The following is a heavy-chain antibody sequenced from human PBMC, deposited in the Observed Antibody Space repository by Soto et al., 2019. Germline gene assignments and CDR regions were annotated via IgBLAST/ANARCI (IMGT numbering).Heavy chain of an antibody. J-gene: IGHJ3*01. CDR1: GGSISFYN. V-gene: IGHV4-59*01. D-gene: IGHD2-2*01. CDR2: IYHSGRT. Sequence: QVQLQESGPGLVKPSETLSLTCTVSGGSISFYNWNWFRQSPAKGLEWIGYIYHSGRTNYNPSLNSRVTISVDTSKNLFSLQLNSVTAADTAVYYCAKGDSTTYGDAFDVWGQGALVSVSP. CDR3: AKGDSTTYGDAFDV.